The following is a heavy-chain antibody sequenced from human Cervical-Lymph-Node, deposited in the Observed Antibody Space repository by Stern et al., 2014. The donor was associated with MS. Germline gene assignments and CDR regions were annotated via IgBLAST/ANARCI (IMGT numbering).Heavy chain of an antibody. J-gene: IGHJ2*01. CDR2: ISYDGSNK. CDR3: AKPGGGVLRFLEWVNWYFDL. CDR1: GFTFSSYG. D-gene: IGHD3-3*01. Sequence: VQLLESGGGVVQPGRSLRLSCAASGFTFSSYGMHWVRQAPGKGLEWVAVISYDGSNKYYADSVKGRFTISRDNSKNTLYLQMNSLRAEDTAVYYCAKPGGGVLRFLEWVNWYFDLWGRGTLVTVSS. V-gene: IGHV3-30*18.